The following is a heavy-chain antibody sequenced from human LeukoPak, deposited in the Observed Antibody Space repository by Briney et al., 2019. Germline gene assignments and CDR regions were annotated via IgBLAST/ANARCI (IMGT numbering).Heavy chain of an antibody. J-gene: IGHJ4*02. Sequence: GGSLRLSCAAPGFTFSSFWMHWVRQLPGKGLVWASRINSDGSTINYAGSVKGRFTISRDNANNTLYLQMNSLRAEDTAVYYCARDVLTHTGSYPDYWGQGTLVTVSS. D-gene: IGHD1-26*01. CDR3: ARDVLTHTGSYPDY. V-gene: IGHV3-74*01. CDR2: INSDGSTI. CDR1: GFTFSSFW.